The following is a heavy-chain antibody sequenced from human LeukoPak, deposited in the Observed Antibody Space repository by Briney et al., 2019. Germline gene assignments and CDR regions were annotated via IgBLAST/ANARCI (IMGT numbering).Heavy chain of an antibody. Sequence: GESLKISCKGSGYSFTSYWIGWVRQMPGKGLEWMGIIYPGDSDTRYSPSFQGQVTISADKSISTAYLQWSSLKASDTAMYYCARRLVVLVTAIPSDAFDIWGQGTMVTVSS. V-gene: IGHV5-51*01. J-gene: IGHJ3*02. CDR3: ARRLVVLVTAIPSDAFDI. CDR1: GYSFTSYW. D-gene: IGHD2-21*02. CDR2: IYPGDSDT.